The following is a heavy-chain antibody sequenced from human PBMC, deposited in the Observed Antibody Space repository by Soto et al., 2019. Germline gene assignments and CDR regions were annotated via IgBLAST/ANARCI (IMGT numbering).Heavy chain of an antibody. J-gene: IGHJ4*02. CDR3: ATRYSYVHF. V-gene: IGHV1-2*02. Sequence: ASVKVSCKSSGYAFTGYYIHWVRQAPGQGLEWMGWINPNSGDTNYAQKFQGRVTMTRDTSFSTAYMELSSLRSDDKAVYYCATRYSYVHFWGQGTLVTVYS. CDR2: INPNSGDT. D-gene: IGHD5-18*01. CDR1: GYAFTGYY.